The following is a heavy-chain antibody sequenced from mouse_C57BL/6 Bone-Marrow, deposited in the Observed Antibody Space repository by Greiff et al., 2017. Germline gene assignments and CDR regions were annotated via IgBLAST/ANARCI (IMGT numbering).Heavy chain of an antibody. Sequence: EVKLVESGGGLVQPGGSLKLSCAASGFTFSDYYMYWVRQTPEKRLEWVAYISNGGGSTYYPDTVKGRFTISRDNAKNTLYLQMSRLKSEDTAMYYCARAYYIWYFDVWGTGTTVTVSS. CDR3: ARAYYIWYFDV. D-gene: IGHD2-12*01. CDR2: ISNGGGST. CDR1: GFTFSDYY. J-gene: IGHJ1*03. V-gene: IGHV5-12*01.